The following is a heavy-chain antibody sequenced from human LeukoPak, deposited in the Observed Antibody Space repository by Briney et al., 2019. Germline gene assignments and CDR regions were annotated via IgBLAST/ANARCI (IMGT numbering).Heavy chain of an antibody. CDR3: ARDKQASFIY. CDR2: IKQDGSEK. J-gene: IGHJ4*02. CDR1: GFTFSTYG. Sequence: GGSLRLSCAASGFTFSTYGMSWVREAPGKGLEWVASIKQDGSEKNYVDSVKGRFTISRDNARNSLSLQMNSLRAEDTAVFYCARDKQASFIYWGQGTLVTVSS. V-gene: IGHV3-7*01.